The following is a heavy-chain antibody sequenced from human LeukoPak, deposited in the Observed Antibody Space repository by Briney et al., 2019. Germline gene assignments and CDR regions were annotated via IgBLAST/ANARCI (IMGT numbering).Heavy chain of an antibody. J-gene: IGHJ5*02. CDR1: GGSFSGYY. D-gene: IGHD2-2*02. CDR2: INHSGST. Sequence: SETLSLTCAVYGGSFSGYYWSLIRQPPGKGLEWIGEINHSGSTNYNPSLKSRVTISVDTSKNQFSLKLSSVTAADTAVYYCARGGIVVVAAAIRAGYNWFDPWGQGTLVTVSS. V-gene: IGHV4-34*01. CDR3: ARGGIVVVAAAIRAGYNWFDP.